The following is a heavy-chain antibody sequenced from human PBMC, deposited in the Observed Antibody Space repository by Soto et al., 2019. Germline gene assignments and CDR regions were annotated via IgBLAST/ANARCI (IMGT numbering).Heavy chain of an antibody. D-gene: IGHD1-7*01. J-gene: IGHJ3*02. Sequence: PSETLSLTCAVSGGSISSSNWWSWVRQPPGKGLEWIGEIYPSGTTNYNTALKSRVTMSVDKPRNQFSLKLNYVTAADTAVYYCTREDPAKLDDALEIWGQGTMVTVSS. CDR2: IYPSGTT. V-gene: IGHV4-4*02. CDR3: TREDPAKLDDALEI. CDR1: GGSISSSNW.